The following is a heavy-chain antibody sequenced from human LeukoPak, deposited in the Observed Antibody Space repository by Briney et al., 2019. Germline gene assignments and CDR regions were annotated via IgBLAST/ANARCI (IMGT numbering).Heavy chain of an antibody. CDR2: IIPIFGTA. V-gene: IGHV1-69*13. J-gene: IGHJ4*02. CDR3: ALTMYSSSWAEFDY. Sequence: SVKVSCKASGGTFSSYAISWVRQAPGQGLEWMGGIIPIFGTANYAQKFQGRVTITADESTSTAYMELSSLRSEDTAVYYCALTMYSSSWAEFDYWGQGTLVTVSS. D-gene: IGHD6-13*01. CDR1: GGTFSSYA.